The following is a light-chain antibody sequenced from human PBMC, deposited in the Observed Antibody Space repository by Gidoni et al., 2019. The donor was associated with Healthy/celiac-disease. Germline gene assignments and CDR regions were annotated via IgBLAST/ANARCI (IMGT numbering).Light chain of an antibody. V-gene: IGKV3-20*01. CDR3: QLQVT. CDR1: HSVSSSY. J-gene: IGKJ4*01. CDR2: GAS. Sequence: EIVLTQSPGTLSLSPGERATLSCRASHSVSSSYLAWYQQKPGQAPRLLIYGASSRATGIPDRFSGSVSGTDFTLTISRLEPEDFAVYYCQLQVTFGGGTKVEIK.